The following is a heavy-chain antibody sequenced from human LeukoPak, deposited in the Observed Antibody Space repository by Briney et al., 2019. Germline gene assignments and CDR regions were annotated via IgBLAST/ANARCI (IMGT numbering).Heavy chain of an antibody. CDR1: GFSFDDYD. V-gene: IGHV3-43*02. Sequence: QSGGSLRLSCAASGFSFDDYDMHWVRQAPGKGLEWVSLIHRDGRTAYYADSVKGRFAISRDNSRRSLYLQMDSLRTEDTALYHCAKTRRSGTEYGDFDHWGQGTLVTVSS. J-gene: IGHJ4*02. CDR3: AKTRRSGTEYGDFDH. CDR2: IHRDGRTA. D-gene: IGHD1-26*01.